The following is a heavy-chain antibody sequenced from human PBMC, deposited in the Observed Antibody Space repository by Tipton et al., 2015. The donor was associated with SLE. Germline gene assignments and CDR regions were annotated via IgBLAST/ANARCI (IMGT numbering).Heavy chain of an antibody. CDR3: ASALVGARGDFDY. D-gene: IGHD1-26*01. CDR2: ISAYNGDT. CDR1: GYTFTNYD. V-gene: IGHV1-18*01. J-gene: IGHJ4*02. Sequence: QLVQSGAEVKKPGASVKVSCRASGYTFTNYDVTWVRQAPGQGLEWMGRISAYNGDTNYAQKLQGRVTMTTDTSTSTAYMELRSLRSDDTAVYYCASALVGARGDFDYWGQGTLVTVSS.